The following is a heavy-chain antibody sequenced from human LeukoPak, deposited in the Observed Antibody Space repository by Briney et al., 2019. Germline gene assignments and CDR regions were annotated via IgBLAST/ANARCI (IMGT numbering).Heavy chain of an antibody. Sequence: GGSLRLSCAASGLTFSSYSMNWVRQAPGKGLEWVSSISSSSSYIYYADSVKGRFTISRDNAKNSLYLQMNSLRAEDTAVYYCARDRNRVFDYWGQGTLVTVSS. J-gene: IGHJ4*02. CDR3: ARDRNRVFDY. CDR2: ISSSSSYI. CDR1: GLTFSSYS. V-gene: IGHV3-21*01.